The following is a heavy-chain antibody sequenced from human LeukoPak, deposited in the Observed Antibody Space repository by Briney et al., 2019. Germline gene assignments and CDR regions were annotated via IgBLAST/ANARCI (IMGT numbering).Heavy chain of an antibody. CDR1: GFTFGGYD. D-gene: IGHD3-3*01. CDR3: AREFGGIFDF. CDR2: IGSSGGTK. Sequence: GGSLRLSCAASGFTFGGYDMNWVRQAPGQGLGWVSYIGSSGGTKYYADPVKGRFTISRDNAKNSMSLQMNSLRAEDTAVYYCAREFGGIFDFWGQGTLVTVSS. J-gene: IGHJ4*02. V-gene: IGHV3-48*03.